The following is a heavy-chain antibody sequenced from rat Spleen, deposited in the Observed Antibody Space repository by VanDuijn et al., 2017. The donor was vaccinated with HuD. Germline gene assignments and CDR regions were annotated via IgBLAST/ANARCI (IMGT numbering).Heavy chain of an antibody. CDR2: ISTSGDST. V-gene: IGHV5-46*01. D-gene: IGHD1-9*01. CDR3: ARRHYGYTDYFDY. Sequence: EVQLVESGGGLVQPGRSMKLSCAASGFTFSYFPMAWVRQAPTKGLEWVATISTSGDSTYYRDSVMGRFTVSRENAKSTLSLQLDSLRSEDTATYYCARRHYGYTDYFDYWGQGVMVTVSS. J-gene: IGHJ2*01. CDR1: GFTFSYFP.